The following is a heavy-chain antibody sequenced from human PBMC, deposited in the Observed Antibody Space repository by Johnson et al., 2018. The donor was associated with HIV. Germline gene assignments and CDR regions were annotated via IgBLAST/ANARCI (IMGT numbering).Heavy chain of an antibody. CDR3: ASEVRGVLDI. Sequence: VQLVESGGGLVQPGASLRLSCAASGFTVTTKYMSWVRQAPGKGLEWVAVIYSGGSTYYADSVKGRFTISRDNSKNTLYLQMNSLRVEDTAVYYCASEVRGVLDIWGQGTMVTVSS. D-gene: IGHD3-10*01. J-gene: IGHJ3*02. V-gene: IGHV3-66*01. CDR1: GFTVTTKY. CDR2: IYSGGST.